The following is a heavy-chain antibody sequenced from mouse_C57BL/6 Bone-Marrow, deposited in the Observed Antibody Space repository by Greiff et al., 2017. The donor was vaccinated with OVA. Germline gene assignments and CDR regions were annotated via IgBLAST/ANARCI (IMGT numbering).Heavy chain of an antibody. J-gene: IGHJ4*01. CDR1: GFTFSSYG. D-gene: IGHD1-3*01. Sequence: EVHLVESGGDLVKPGGSLKLSCAASGFTFSSYGMSWVRQTPDKRLEWVATISSGGSYTYYPDSVKGRFTISRDNAKNTLYLQMSSLKSEDTAMYYCARHLLKSLYYAMDYWGQGTSVTVSS. V-gene: IGHV5-6*01. CDR3: ARHLLKSLYYAMDY. CDR2: ISSGGSYT.